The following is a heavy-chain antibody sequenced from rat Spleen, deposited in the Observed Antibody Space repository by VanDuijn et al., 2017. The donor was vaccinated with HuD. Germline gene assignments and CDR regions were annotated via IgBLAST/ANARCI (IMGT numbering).Heavy chain of an antibody. Sequence: EVKLVESGGGLVQPGRSLKLSCAASGFNFNDYWMGWVRQAPGKGLEWIGEINKESSTINFITSLKDKFTLSRDNAQNTLYLHMSKLGSEDTAIYYCARWDYSGVYFDYWGQGVMVSVSS. CDR1: GFNFNDYW. D-gene: IGHD1-1*01. CDR2: INKESSTI. CDR3: ARWDYSGVYFDY. V-gene: IGHV4-2*01. J-gene: IGHJ2*01.